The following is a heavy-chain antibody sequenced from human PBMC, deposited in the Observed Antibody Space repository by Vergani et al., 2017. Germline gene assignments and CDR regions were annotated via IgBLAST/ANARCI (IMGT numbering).Heavy chain of an antibody. CDR1: GFRFREHG. V-gene: IGHV3-9*03. D-gene: IGHD3-10*01. CDR2: ISWNSGSI. Sequence: EVQLLESGGGSVQPGESLRLSCVASGFRFREHGMNWVRQAPGKGLEWVSGISWNSGSIGYADSVKGRFTISRDNAKNSLYLQMNSLRAEDMALYYCAKGTMVRGPYTGGDAFDIWGQGTMVTVSS. CDR3: AKGTMVRGPYTGGDAFDI. J-gene: IGHJ3*02.